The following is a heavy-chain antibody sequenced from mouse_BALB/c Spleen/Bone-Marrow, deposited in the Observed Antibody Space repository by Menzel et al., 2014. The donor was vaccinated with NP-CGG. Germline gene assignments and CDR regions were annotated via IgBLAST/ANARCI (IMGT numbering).Heavy chain of an antibody. V-gene: IGHV1S16*01. Sequence: VQLQQSGAELVKPGASVKLSCKASGYTLSSGYMYWVKQRPGQGLEWIGEINPSNGGTNFNEKFKSKATLTVDKSSSTAYMQLRSLTSKASAVYYCTKSRCAKDYWGKEPQSPSPQ. J-gene: IGHJ4*01. CDR3: TKSRCAKDY. CDR2: INPSNGGT. CDR1: GYTLSSGY.